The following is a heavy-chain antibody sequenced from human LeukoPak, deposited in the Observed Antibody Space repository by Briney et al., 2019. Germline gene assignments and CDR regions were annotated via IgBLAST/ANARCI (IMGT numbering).Heavy chain of an antibody. CDR3: ARHPRGTFPYYFDY. V-gene: IGHV5-51*01. J-gene: IGHJ4*02. D-gene: IGHD3-16*01. CDR1: GYSFTSHW. CDR2: IYPSDSDT. Sequence: GESLKISCKGSGYSFTSHWIAWVRQIPGKGLEWMGIIYPSDSDTRYSPSFQGQVTISADKSINTAYLQWSSLKASDTAMYFCARHPRGTFPYYFDYWGQGTLVTVSS.